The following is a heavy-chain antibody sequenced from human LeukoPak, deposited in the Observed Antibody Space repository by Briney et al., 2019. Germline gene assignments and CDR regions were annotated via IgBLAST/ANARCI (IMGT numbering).Heavy chain of an antibody. V-gene: IGHV1-18*01. CDR1: GYSFTNYG. Sequence: ASVKVPCKASGYSFTNYGISWVRQAPGRGLEWMGWISAYNGNTHYAQKLQGRVTMTTDTSTSTAYMELRSLRSDDTAVYYCARDARYCSAGSCYSWDRAFFDREDYWGQGTLVTVSS. D-gene: IGHD2-15*01. J-gene: IGHJ4*02. CDR3: ARDARYCSAGSCYSWDRAFFDREDY. CDR2: ISAYNGNT.